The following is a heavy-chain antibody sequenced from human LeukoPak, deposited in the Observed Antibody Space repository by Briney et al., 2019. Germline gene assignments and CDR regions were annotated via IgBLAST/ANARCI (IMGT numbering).Heavy chain of an antibody. CDR2: DSGDSTNT. D-gene: IGHD2-15*01. V-gene: IGHV1-18*01. Sequence: ASVTVSCKASGYTFTSYGITWVRQAPGQGLEWMGWDSGDSTNTNLAQRFQDRVTMTTDTSTNTAYMELRSLRSDDTAVYYCGRDLLGCSGGACYSSDYWGQGTLVTVSS. J-gene: IGHJ4*02. CDR3: GRDLLGCSGGACYSSDY. CDR1: GYTFTSYG.